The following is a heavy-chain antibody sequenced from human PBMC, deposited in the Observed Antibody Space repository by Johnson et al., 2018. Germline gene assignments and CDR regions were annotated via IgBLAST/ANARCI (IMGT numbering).Heavy chain of an antibody. CDR1: GFSVSSNY. V-gene: IGHV3-23*04. CDR3: AKGGRVVLAAEGGY. D-gene: IGHD2-15*01. J-gene: IGHJ4*02. Sequence: VQLVESGGGVIQPGGSLRLSCAASGFSVSSNYMSWVRQAPGKGLEWVSGISDSTGWTYYADSVKGRFTISRDDSKNTLYLQMNSLRAEDRAVYYCAKGGRVVLAAEGGYWGQGTLVTVSS. CDR2: ISDSTGWT.